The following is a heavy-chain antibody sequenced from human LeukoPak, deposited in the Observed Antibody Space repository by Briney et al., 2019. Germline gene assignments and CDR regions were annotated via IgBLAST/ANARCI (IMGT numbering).Heavy chain of an antibody. J-gene: IGHJ3*02. D-gene: IGHD6-13*01. CDR1: GGSISSYY. Sequence: SETLSLTCTVSGGSISSYYWSWIRQPPGKGLEWIGYIYYSGSTNYNPSLKSRVTISVDTSKNQFSLKLSSVTAADTAVYYCARDEDSSSWYLIWYAFDIWGQGTMVTVSS. V-gene: IGHV4-59*01. CDR3: ARDEDSSSWYLIWYAFDI. CDR2: IYYSGST.